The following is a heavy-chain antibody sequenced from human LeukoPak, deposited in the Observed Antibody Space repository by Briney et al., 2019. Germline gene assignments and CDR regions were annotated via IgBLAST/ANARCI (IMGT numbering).Heavy chain of an antibody. D-gene: IGHD3-22*01. V-gene: IGHV3-43*01. J-gene: IGHJ4*02. Sequence: GGSLRLSCAASGFTFEAYTMHWVRQAPGKTLEWVSLISWDGTTYYTDSVKGRFTISRDSSKDSLYLQMDALRSEDTAFYYCVKDLSYETSGSFFDYWGQGTLVTVS. CDR1: GFTFEAYT. CDR3: VKDLSYETSGSFFDY. CDR2: ISWDGTT.